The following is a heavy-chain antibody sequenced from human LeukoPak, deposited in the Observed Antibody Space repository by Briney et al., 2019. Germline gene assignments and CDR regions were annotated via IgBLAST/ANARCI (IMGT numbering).Heavy chain of an antibody. Sequence: GGSRRLSCAASGITFSTFAMIWARQPPGKGLEWVSSIFPSGGEIHYADSVRGRFTISRDNSKSTLSLQMNSLRAEDTAIYYCATYRQVLLPFESWGQGTLVTVSS. CDR3: ATYRQVLLPFES. D-gene: IGHD2-8*02. J-gene: IGHJ4*02. V-gene: IGHV3-23*01. CDR2: IFPSGGEI. CDR1: GITFSTFA.